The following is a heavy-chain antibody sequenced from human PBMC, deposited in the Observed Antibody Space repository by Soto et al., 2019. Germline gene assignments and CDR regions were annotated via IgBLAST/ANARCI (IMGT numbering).Heavy chain of an antibody. CDR1: GGSFSGYY. Sequence: SETLSLTCAVYGGSFSGYYWSWIRQPPGKGLEWIGEINHSGSTIYNPSLKSRVTISVDTSKNQFSLRLSSVTAADTAVYYCASKDLAVLTSWGQGTLVTVSS. J-gene: IGHJ5*02. D-gene: IGHD3-16*01. CDR2: INHSGST. CDR3: ASKDLAVLTS. V-gene: IGHV4-34*01.